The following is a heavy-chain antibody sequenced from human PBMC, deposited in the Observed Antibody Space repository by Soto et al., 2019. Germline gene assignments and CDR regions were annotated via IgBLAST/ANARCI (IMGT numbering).Heavy chain of an antibody. J-gene: IGHJ4*02. V-gene: IGHV4-30-2*01. CDR3: ARLYVDTGIDS. CDR2: IYHSGST. D-gene: IGHD4-17*01. CDR1: GDSISSWS. Sequence: PSETLSLTCTVSGDSISSWSSTWFRQPPGKGLEWIGYIYHSGSTYYNPSPKSRVIISIDRSKSQFSLKLSSVTAADTAVYYCARLYVDTGIDSWGQGTLVNVSS.